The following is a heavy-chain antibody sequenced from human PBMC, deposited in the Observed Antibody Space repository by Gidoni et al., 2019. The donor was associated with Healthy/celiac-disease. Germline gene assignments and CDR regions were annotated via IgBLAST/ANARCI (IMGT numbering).Heavy chain of an antibody. V-gene: IGHV3-15*01. J-gene: IGHJ4*02. CDR3: TTGPVDYDSSGYYYEDY. Sequence: EVQLVESGGGLVKPGGSLRLSCAASGFTFSNAWISWVRQAPGKGLEWVGRIKSKTDGGTTDYAAPVKGRFTISRDDSKNTLYLQMNSLKTEDTAVYYCTTGPVDYDSSGYYYEDYWGQGTLVTVSS. CDR1: GFTFSNAW. D-gene: IGHD3-22*01. CDR2: IKSKTDGGTT.